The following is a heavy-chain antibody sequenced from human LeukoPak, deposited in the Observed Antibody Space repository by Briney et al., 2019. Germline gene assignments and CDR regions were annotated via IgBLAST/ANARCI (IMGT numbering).Heavy chain of an antibody. Sequence: PSETLFLTCTVSGVSISIYYWSWIRQPPGKGLEWIGYIYNSGSTIYSPSLKSRATISADTSKNQFSLQLSSVTAADTAVYYCVRDRELNYWGQGTLVTVSS. CDR1: GVSISIYY. CDR2: IYNSGST. J-gene: IGHJ4*02. D-gene: IGHD1-7*01. CDR3: VRDRELNY. V-gene: IGHV4-59*01.